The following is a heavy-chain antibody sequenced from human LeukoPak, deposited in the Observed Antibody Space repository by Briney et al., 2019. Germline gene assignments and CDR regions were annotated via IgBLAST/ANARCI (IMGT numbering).Heavy chain of an antibody. J-gene: IGHJ4*02. Sequence: ASVKVSCKASGYTFNSYGISWVRQAPGQGLEWMGWISVYNGNTNNAQKLQGRVTMTTDTSTTTAYMELRSLRSDDTAIYYCARGGYCSSTSCHELDYWGQGTLVTVSS. CDR3: ARGGYCSSTSCHELDY. D-gene: IGHD2-2*01. V-gene: IGHV1-18*01. CDR1: GYTFNSYG. CDR2: ISVYNGNT.